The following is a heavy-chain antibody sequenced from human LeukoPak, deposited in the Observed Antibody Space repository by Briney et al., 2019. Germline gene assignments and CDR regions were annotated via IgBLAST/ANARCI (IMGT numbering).Heavy chain of an antibody. CDR2: IVHYGRKT. Sequence: PGGSLKLAWAASGFSFSSLCLHWVRQAAGEGLEWVAFIVHYGRKTDYPYSVKGPFTLSRDNSKNTLYLQMNSLRAEDTAVYYCAKAGRGYDWEYYFGHRGQGTLVTESS. J-gene: IGHJ4*02. CDR3: AKAGRGYDWEYYFGH. D-gene: IGHD5-12*01. CDR1: GFSFSSLC. V-gene: IGHV3-30*02.